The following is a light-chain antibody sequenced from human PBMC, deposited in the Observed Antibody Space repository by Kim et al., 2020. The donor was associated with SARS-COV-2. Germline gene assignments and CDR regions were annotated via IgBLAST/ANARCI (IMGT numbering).Light chain of an antibody. V-gene: IGLV3-19*01. Sequence: SSELTQDPAVSVALGQTVRITCQGDSLRDYYASWYQQRAGQAPVLVAYGKNNRPSGIPGRFSASNSRNTTSLTITGAQAEDEADYYCSSRDSSGDRVGFG. CDR2: GKN. CDR1: SLRDYY. J-gene: IGLJ2*01. CDR3: SSRDSSGDRVG.